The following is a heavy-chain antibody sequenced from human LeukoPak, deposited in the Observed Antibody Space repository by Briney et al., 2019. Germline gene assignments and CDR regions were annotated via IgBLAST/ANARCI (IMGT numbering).Heavy chain of an antibody. Sequence: PGGSLRLSCAASGFTFSSYAMHWVRQAPGKGLEWVAVISYDGGNKYYADSVKGRFTISRDNSKNTLYLQMNSLRAEDTAVYYCARKTDCSSTSCYTGYYYYYGMDVWGQGTTVTVSS. V-gene: IGHV3-30-3*01. D-gene: IGHD2-2*02. CDR2: ISYDGGNK. CDR1: GFTFSSYA. CDR3: ARKTDCSSTSCYTGYYYYYGMDV. J-gene: IGHJ6*02.